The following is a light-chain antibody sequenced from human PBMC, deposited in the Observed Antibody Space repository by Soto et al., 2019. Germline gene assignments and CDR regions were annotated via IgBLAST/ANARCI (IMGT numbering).Light chain of an antibody. V-gene: IGKV3-20*01. CDR2: GAS. J-gene: IGKJ2*01. Sequence: EIVLTQSPGTLSLSPGDRATLSCRASQTINSTYLAWYRQKPGQAPRLLIYGASNRATGIPDRLSGSGSGTDFTLTISRLEPEDFAVYYCQQYGSSPYTFGQGTKLEIK. CDR3: QQYGSSPYT. CDR1: QTINSTY.